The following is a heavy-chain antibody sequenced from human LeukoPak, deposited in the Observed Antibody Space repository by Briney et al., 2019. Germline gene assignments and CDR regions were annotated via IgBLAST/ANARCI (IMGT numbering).Heavy chain of an antibody. Sequence: PGGSLRLSCAASGFTFSSYSMNWVRQAPGKGLEWVSAVSDDGVATYYADSVRGRFTISRDNSNNTVHLQMSSLRAEDTATYYCAKARGGHLPLYFFDYWGLGTLVSVSS. CDR1: GFTFSSYS. V-gene: IGHV3-23*01. D-gene: IGHD3-16*01. J-gene: IGHJ4*02. CDR3: AKARGGHLPLYFFDY. CDR2: VSDDGVAT.